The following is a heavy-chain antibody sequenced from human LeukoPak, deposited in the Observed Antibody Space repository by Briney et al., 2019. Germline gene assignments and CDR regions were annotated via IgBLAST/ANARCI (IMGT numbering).Heavy chain of an antibody. CDR2: ISSSGSSV. CDR3: ARDDGAYYQHSIDV. J-gene: IGHJ6*03. V-gene: IGHV3-48*03. D-gene: IGHD3-16*01. CDR1: GFNYNNHE. Sequence: GGSLRLSCAASGFNYNNHEMNWVRQAPGKGLEWVAYISSSGSSVYYADSVRGRFTISRDNARNSLYLQMNSLRVEDTAVYYCARDDGAYYQHSIDVWGKGTTVTLSS.